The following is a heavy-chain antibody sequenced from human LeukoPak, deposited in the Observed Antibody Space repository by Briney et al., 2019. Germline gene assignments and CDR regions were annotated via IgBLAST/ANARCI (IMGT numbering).Heavy chain of an antibody. D-gene: IGHD1-26*01. CDR2: ISGDSRII. J-gene: IGHJ4*02. CDR3: ARNPAGIGDY. V-gene: IGHV3-48*02. Sequence: GGSLRLSCAASGFTFSTYNMNWVRQAPGKGLEWVSFISGDSRIIYYADSVKGRFTVSRDNAKNSLYLQMNSLTDEDTAVYYCARNPAGIGDYWGQGTLVTVSS. CDR1: GFTFSTYN.